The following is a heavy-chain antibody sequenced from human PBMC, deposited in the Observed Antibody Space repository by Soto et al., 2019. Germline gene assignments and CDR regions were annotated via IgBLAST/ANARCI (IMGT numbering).Heavy chain of an antibody. CDR3: ARPSNKGLDY. CDR1: GGSISSSSYY. V-gene: IGHV4-39*01. J-gene: IGHJ4*02. Sequence: PSETLSLTCTVSGGSISSSSYYWGWIRQPPGKGLEWIGSIYYSGSTYYNPSLKSRVTISVDTSKNQFSLKLSSVTAADTAVYYCARPSNKGLDYWGQGTLVTVSS. CDR2: IYYSGST.